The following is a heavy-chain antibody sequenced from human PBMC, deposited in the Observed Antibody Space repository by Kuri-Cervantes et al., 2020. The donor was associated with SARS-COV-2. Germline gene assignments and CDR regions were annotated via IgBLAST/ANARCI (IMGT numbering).Heavy chain of an antibody. CDR1: GFTFSNAW. J-gene: IGHJ4*02. CDR3: AKDGPSHIAVVPAAVY. D-gene: IGHD2-2*01. Sequence: GESLKISCAASGFTFSNAWMSWVRQAPGKGLEWVSAISGSGGSTYYADSVKGRFTISRDNSKNTLYLQMNSLRAEDTAVYYCAKDGPSHIAVVPAAVYWGQGTLVTVSS. V-gene: IGHV3-23*01. CDR2: ISGSGGST.